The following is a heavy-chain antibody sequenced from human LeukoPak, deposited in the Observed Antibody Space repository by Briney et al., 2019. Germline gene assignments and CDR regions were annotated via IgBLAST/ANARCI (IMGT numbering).Heavy chain of an antibody. V-gene: IGHV1-46*01. CDR1: GGTFSSYA. CDR3: ARADLHYYYMDV. J-gene: IGHJ6*03. CDR2: INPSGGST. Sequence: ASVKVSCKASGGTFSSYAISWVRQAPGQGLEWMGIINPSGGSTSYAQKFQGRVTMTTDTSTSTAYMELRSLRSDDTAVYYCARADLHYYYMDVWGKGTTVTISS.